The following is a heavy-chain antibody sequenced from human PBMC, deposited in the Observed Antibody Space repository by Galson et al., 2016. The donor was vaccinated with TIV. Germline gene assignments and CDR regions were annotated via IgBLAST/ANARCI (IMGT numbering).Heavy chain of an antibody. J-gene: IGHJ4*02. CDR1: GFTFSSYW. CDR3: ARDFFRSGGGNSGSSGFDH. CDR2: IDGDGRRI. D-gene: IGHD6-25*01. V-gene: IGHV3-74*01. Sequence: SLRLSCAASGFTFSSYWMHWVRQVPGKGLLWVSRIDGDGRRIIYADSVKGRFTISRDNAKSTLYLQMNSLRAEDTAVYYCARDFFRSGGGNSGSSGFDHWGQGTLVTVSS.